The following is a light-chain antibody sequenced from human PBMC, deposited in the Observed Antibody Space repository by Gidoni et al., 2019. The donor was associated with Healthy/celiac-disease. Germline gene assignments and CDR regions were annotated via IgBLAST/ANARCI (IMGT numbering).Light chain of an antibody. J-gene: IGKJ4*01. CDR1: QSVSSN. CDR2: GAS. V-gene: IGKV3-15*01. Sequence: EIVMTQSPATLSVSPGERATLSCRASQSVSSNLAWYQQKPGQAPRLLIYGASTRATGIPARFSGSGSWTEFTLTISSLHSEDLAVYYCQQYNNWPLLTFGGGTKVEIK. CDR3: QQYNNWPLLT.